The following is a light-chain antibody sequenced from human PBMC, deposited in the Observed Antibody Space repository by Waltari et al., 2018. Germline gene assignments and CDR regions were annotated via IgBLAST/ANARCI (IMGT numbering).Light chain of an antibody. CDR2: EVT. Sequence: WYQHFPGTAPKLLMYEVTNRPSGVPDRFSGSKSGYTASLAISGLQPEDEADYYCSSYTTSSTVIFGGGTKLTVL. CDR3: SSYTTSSTVI. V-gene: IGLV2-18*02. J-gene: IGLJ2*01.